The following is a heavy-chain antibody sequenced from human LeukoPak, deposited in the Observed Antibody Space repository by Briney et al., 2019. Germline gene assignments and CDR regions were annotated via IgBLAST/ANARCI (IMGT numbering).Heavy chain of an antibody. V-gene: IGHV3-30*18. CDR2: ISYDGSNK. D-gene: IGHD6-6*01. CDR3: AKNLIPARRPYYYCGMDV. CDR1: GFTHSSKH. J-gene: IGHJ6*02. Sequence: GRSRTLSCAPSGFTHSSKHMQWDRQAPGKGLEWVAVISYDGSNKYYADSVKGRFTISRDNSKNTLYLQMNSVRAEDTAVYYWAKNLIPARRPYYYCGMDVLRQRAKLTDSS.